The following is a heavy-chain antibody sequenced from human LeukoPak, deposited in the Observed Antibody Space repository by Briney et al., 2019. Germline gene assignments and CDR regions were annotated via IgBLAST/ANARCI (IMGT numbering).Heavy chain of an antibody. CDR1: GGSISSYY. V-gene: IGHV4-59*01. CDR2: IYYSGST. D-gene: IGHD2-15*01. CDR3: ARIGYCSGGSCYTWFDP. J-gene: IGHJ5*02. Sequence: SETLSLTCTVSGGSISSYYWSWIRQPPGKGLELIGYIYYSGSTNYNPSLKSRVTISVDTSKNQFSLKLSSVTAADTAVYYCARIGYCSGGSCYTWFDPWGQGTLVTVSS.